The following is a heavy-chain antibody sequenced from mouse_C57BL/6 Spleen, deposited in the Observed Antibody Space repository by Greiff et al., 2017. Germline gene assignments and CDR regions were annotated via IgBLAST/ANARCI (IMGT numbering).Heavy chain of an antibody. Sequence: EVQLQQSGPELVKPGASVKISCKASGYTFTDYYMNWVKQSLGKSLEWIGDINPNNGGTSYNQKFKGKATLTVDKSSSTAYMELSSLTSEDSAVYYCARLDGSDYAMDYWGQGTSVTVSS. D-gene: IGHD1-1*01. J-gene: IGHJ4*01. V-gene: IGHV1-26*01. CDR2: INPNNGGT. CDR3: ARLDGSDYAMDY. CDR1: GYTFTDYY.